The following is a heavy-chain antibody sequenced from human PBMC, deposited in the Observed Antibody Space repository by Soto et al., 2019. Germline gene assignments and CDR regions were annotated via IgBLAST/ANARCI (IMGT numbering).Heavy chain of an antibody. CDR1: GYTFTSYG. CDR2: ISAYNGNT. J-gene: IGHJ6*02. D-gene: IGHD3-16*01. CDR3: GGGGIRTYYNYGIGV. V-gene: IGHV1-18*01. Sequence: QVQLVQSGAEVKKPGASVKVSCKASGYTFTSYGFSWVRQAPRQGLEWMGWISAYNGNTNYAQKPQGRVTMTTDTTTSTAHMGLRTLRSDATAVYYCGGGGIRTYYNYGIGVWGQGTTVTVS.